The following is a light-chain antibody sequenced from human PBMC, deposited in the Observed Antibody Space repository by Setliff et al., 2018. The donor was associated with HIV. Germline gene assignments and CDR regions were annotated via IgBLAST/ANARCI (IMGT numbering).Light chain of an antibody. CDR3: CSYTSSLTYG. CDR2: DVS. CDR1: SSDVGSYNF. V-gene: IGLV2-14*03. J-gene: IGLJ1*01. Sequence: QSALTQPASVSGSPGQSITISCSGTSSDVGSYNFVSWYQQHPGKAPQLIIYDVSQRPSGVSSRFSGSKSGNTASLTISGLQAEDQADYYCCSYTSSLTYGFGTGTRAPS.